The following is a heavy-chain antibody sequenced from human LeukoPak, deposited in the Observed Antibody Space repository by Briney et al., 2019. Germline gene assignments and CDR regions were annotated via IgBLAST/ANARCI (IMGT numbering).Heavy chain of an antibody. D-gene: IGHD6-19*01. CDR2: IYSGGST. J-gene: IGHJ6*03. V-gene: IGHV3-53*01. CDR3: ARDNGAGYYYYLDV. Sequence: GGSLRLSCAASGFKVSSRYMSWVRQAPGRGVEWVSVIYSGGSTYYADSVKGRFIISRDNLKNTVFLQVNSLRVEDTAVYYCARDNGAGYYYYLDVWGKGTTVTVSS. CDR1: GFKVSSRY.